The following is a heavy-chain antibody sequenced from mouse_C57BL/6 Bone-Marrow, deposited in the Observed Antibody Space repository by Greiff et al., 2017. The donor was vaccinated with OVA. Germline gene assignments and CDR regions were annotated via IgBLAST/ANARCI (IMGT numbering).Heavy chain of an antibody. D-gene: IGHD1-1*01. V-gene: IGHV1-59*01. Sequence: QVQLQQPGAELVRPGTSVKLSCKDSGYTFTSYWMHWVKQRPGQGLEWIGVIDPSDSYTNYNQKFKGKATLTVDTSSSTAYMQLSSLTSEDSAVYYCASPFYYGSSLYAMDYWGQGTSVTVSS. J-gene: IGHJ4*01. CDR2: IDPSDSYT. CDR1: GYTFTSYW. CDR3: ASPFYYGSSLYAMDY.